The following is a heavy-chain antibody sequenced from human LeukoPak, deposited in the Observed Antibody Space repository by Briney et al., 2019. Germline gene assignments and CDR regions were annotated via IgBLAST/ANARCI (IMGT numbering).Heavy chain of an antibody. D-gene: IGHD6-13*01. CDR2: TYYRSEWYT. V-gene: IGHV6-1*01. J-gene: IGHJ4*02. Sequence: SQTLSLTCAISGDSVSSNSAAWSWIRQSPSRGLEWLGRTYYRSEWYTEYAVSVKSRITINPDTSKNQFSLQLNSVTPEDTAAYYCARGSYTSTWFWGQGTLVTVSS. CDR3: ARGSYTSTWF. CDR1: GDSVSSNSAA.